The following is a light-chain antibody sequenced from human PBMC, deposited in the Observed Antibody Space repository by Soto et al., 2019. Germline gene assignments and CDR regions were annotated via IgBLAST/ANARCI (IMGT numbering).Light chain of an antibody. J-gene: IGKJ3*01. CDR2: AAS. V-gene: IGKV1-27*01. CDR3: QKYGGTPYT. CDR1: QDIRDY. Sequence: DIQMTQSPSSLSESVGERVTITCRASQDIRDYLVWYQQRPGKVPTLLIYAASTLQSGVPSRFSGSGYGTEFTLTISSLQSEDVATYYCQKYGGTPYTFGPGTKVDLK.